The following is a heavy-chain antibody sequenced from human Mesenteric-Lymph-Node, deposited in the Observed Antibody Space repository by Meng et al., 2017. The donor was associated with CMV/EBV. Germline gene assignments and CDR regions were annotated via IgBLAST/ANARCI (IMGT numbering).Heavy chain of an antibody. Sequence: QGHLQQWGGGLVKPSETLSVTCAVYGGAFSGYYWNWIRQSPEKGLEWIGEINHSGSTTYNPSFTSRIIISVDTSTNQISLNMSSVTAADTAVYYCARGSSYDILTGYFDYWGQGALVTVSS. CDR1: GGAFSGYY. D-gene: IGHD3-9*01. V-gene: IGHV4-34*01. CDR2: INHSGST. J-gene: IGHJ4*02. CDR3: ARGSSYDILTGYFDY.